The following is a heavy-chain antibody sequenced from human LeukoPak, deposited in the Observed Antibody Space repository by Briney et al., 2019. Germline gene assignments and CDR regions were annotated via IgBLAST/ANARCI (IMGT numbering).Heavy chain of an antibody. CDR1: GFAFKTYA. V-gene: IGHV3-23*01. J-gene: IGHJ4*02. CDR3: AKPGEASDYYFDY. D-gene: IGHD2-21*01. Sequence: GGSLRLSCAASGFAFKTYAMSWVRQAPGKGLEWVSAISGSGAITYYADSVKGRCTISRDNSENTLYVQMNRLRAEDTAVYYCAKPGEASDYYFDYWGQGALVTVSS. CDR2: ISGSGAIT.